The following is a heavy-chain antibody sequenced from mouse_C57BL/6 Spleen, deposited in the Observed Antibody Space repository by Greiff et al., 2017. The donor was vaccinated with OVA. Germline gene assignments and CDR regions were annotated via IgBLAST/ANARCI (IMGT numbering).Heavy chain of an antibody. V-gene: IGHV1-55*01. CDR3: ARLSYYYFDD. Sequence: QVQLQQPGAELVKPGASVKLSCKASGYTFTSYWITWVKQRPEQGLEWIGDIYPGSGSTNYNEKFKGKATLTVDTSSSTAYMQLSSLTSEDSACYYCARLSYYYFDDWGQGTTLTVSS. CDR2: IYPGSGST. J-gene: IGHJ2*01. D-gene: IGHD1-1*01. CDR1: GYTFTSYW.